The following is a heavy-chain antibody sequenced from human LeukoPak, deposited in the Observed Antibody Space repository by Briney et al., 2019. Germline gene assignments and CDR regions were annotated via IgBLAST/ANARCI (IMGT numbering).Heavy chain of an antibody. CDR1: GYTLTELS. V-gene: IGHV1-24*01. D-gene: IGHD5-24*01. CDR2: FDPEDGET. J-gene: IGHJ3*02. Sequence: ASVTVSYKVSGYTLTELSMHWVRQAPGKGLEWMGGFDPEDGETIYAQKFQGRVTMTEDTSTDTAYMELSSLRSEDTAVYYCATELEWATSDAFDIWGQGTMVTVSS. CDR3: ATELEWATSDAFDI.